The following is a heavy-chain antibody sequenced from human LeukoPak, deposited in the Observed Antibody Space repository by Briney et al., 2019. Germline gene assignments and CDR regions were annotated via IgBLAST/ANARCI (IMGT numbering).Heavy chain of an antibody. D-gene: IGHD3-22*01. J-gene: IGHJ4*02. CDR3: ARGRGYYYDSSGYYPN. CDR2: INHSGST. CDR1: GGSFSGYY. Sequence: SETLSLSCAVSGGSFSGYYWSWIRQPPGEGLEWIWEINHSGSTNYNPSLKSRVTISVDTSKNQFSLKLSSVTAADTAVYYCARGRGYYYDSSGYYPNWGQGTLVTVSS. V-gene: IGHV4-34*01.